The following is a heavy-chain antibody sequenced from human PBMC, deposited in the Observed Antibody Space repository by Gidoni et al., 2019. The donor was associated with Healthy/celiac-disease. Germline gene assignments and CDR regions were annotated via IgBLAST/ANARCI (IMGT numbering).Heavy chain of an antibody. Sequence: QVQLQESGPGLVTPSETPSLTCTVYGGSISSYYWSWIRQPPGKGLEWIGYIYYSGSTNYNPSLKSRVTISVDTSKNQFSLKLSSVTAADTAVYYCARHEDIAAATFDIWGQGTMVTVSS. J-gene: IGHJ3*02. CDR1: GGSISSYY. CDR3: ARHEDIAAATFDI. CDR2: IYYSGST. D-gene: IGHD6-13*01. V-gene: IGHV4-59*08.